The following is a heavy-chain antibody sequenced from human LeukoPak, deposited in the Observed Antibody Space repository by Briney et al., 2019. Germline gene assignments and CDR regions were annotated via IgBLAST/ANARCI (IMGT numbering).Heavy chain of an antibody. CDR3: ATRTGTNYYYYGMDV. Sequence: QTGGSLRLSCAASGFTFSSYSMNWVRQAPGKGLEWVSYISSSSSAIYYADSVKGRFTISRDNAKNSLYLQMNSLRDEDTAVYYCATRTGTNYYYYGMDVWGQGTTVTVSS. V-gene: IGHV3-48*02. CDR2: ISSSSSAI. CDR1: GFTFSSYS. D-gene: IGHD1-7*01. J-gene: IGHJ6*02.